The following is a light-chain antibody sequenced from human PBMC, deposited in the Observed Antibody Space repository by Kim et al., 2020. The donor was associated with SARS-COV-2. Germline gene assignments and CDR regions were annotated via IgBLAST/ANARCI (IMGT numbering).Light chain of an antibody. J-gene: IGKJ2*01. Sequence: LSASVGDRVTITCRASQTISTYLNWYHQKPGKAPKLLIYATSNLQNGVPSRFSGSGSGTDFTLTISSLQPEDFAIYYCQQTYGTPTFGQGTKLEIK. CDR1: QTISTY. CDR2: ATS. V-gene: IGKV1-39*01. CDR3: QQTYGTPT.